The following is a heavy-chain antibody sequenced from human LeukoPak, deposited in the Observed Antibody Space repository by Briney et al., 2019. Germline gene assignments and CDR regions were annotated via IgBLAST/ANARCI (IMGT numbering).Heavy chain of an antibody. V-gene: IGHV4-30-4*01. CDR3: ARDGGYDYSNYVFDY. Sequence: SQTLSLTCTVSGGSISSGDYYWSWIRQPPGQGLEWIGNIYYSGSAYYNPSLKSRVTISVDTSKNQFSLKLSSVTAADTAVYYCARDGGYDYSNYVFDYWGQGTLVTVSS. CDR2: IYYSGSA. CDR1: GGSISSGDYY. D-gene: IGHD4-11*01. J-gene: IGHJ4*02.